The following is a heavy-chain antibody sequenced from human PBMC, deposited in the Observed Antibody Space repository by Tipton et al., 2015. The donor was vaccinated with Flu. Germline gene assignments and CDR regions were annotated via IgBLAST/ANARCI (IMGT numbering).Heavy chain of an antibody. D-gene: IGHD2-21*01. J-gene: IGHJ4*02. Sequence: SLRLSCTASGFTFSTSVMNWVRQAPGRGLECVSSITGTGDRTFYADSVKGRFTISRDNSKNTLFLQMNSLRADDTAVYFCAKTVEYWAQGTLVTVSS. CDR2: ITGTGDRT. CDR3: AKTVEY. V-gene: IGHV3-23*01. CDR1: GFTFSTSV.